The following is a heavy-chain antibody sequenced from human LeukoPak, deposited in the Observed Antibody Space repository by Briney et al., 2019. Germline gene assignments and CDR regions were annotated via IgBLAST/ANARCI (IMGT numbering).Heavy chain of an antibody. J-gene: IGHJ1*01. CDR2: ISYDGSNK. CDR1: GFTFSSYA. CDR3: ARDCPLRHDYSNCDEYFQH. Sequence: RPGGSLRLSCAASGFTFSSYAMHWVRQAPGKGLEWVAVISYDGSNKYYADSVKGRFTISRDNSKNTLYLQMNSLRAEDTAVYYCARDCPLRHDYSNCDEYFQHWGQGTLVTVSS. V-gene: IGHV3-30-3*01. D-gene: IGHD4-11*01.